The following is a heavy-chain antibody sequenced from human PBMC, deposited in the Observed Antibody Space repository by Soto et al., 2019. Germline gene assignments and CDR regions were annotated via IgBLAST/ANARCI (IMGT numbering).Heavy chain of an antibody. CDR2: ISAYNGNT. Sequence: ASVKVSCKASGYTFTSYGISWVRQAPGQGLEWTGWISAYNGNTNYAQKLQGRVTMTTDTSTSTAYMELRSLRSDDTAVYYCARDVDTAMGYTVGWFDPWGQGTLVTVSS. V-gene: IGHV1-18*01. D-gene: IGHD5-18*01. J-gene: IGHJ5*02. CDR1: GYTFTSYG. CDR3: ARDVDTAMGYTVGWFDP.